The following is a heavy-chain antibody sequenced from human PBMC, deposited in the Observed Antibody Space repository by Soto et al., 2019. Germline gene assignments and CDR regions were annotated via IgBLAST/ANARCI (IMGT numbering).Heavy chain of an antibody. J-gene: IGHJ4*02. V-gene: IGHV3-48*02. D-gene: IGHD5-12*01. CDR1: GFTFSAHS. Sequence: GESLKISCAASGFTFSAHSMNWVRQAPGKGLDWVSYISSTSSAIYYADSVKGRFTISRDNANNSLYLQMNSLRDEDTAVYYCARDGGYNGYDIDYWGQGTLVTVSS. CDR2: ISSTSSAI. CDR3: ARDGGYNGYDIDY.